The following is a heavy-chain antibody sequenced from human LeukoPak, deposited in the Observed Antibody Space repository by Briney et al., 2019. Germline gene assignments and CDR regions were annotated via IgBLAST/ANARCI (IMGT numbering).Heavy chain of an antibody. CDR1: GGSISSSSYY. CDR2: IHHSGST. J-gene: IGHJ4*02. V-gene: IGHV4-39*07. D-gene: IGHD1-26*01. Sequence: SETLSLTCTVSGGSISSSSYYWGWIRQPPGKGLEWIGSIHHSGSTYYNPSLKSRVTISVDTSKNQFSLKLSSVTAADTAVYYCARVKRVGAALDYWGQGTLVTVSS. CDR3: ARVKRVGAALDY.